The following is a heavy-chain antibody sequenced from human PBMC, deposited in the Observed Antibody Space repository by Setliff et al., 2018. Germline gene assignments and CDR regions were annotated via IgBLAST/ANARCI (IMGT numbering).Heavy chain of an antibody. CDR2: ISRDSLHI. J-gene: IGHJ4*02. CDR1: GFTFSTYT. V-gene: IGHV3-21*06. D-gene: IGHD2-2*01. Sequence: PGGSLRLSCAAFGFTFSTYTMNWIRQAPGKGLEWVSSISRDSLHIYYADSLKGRFIISRDNAENPLYLQMDSLRAEDTAVYFCARSENCFSTHCSHYDYWGQGALVTVSS. CDR3: ARSENCFSTHCSHYDY.